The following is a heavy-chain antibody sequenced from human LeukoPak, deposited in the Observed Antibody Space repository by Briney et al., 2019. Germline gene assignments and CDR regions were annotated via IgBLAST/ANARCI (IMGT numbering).Heavy chain of an antibody. CDR2: MYYSGST. J-gene: IGHJ3*02. D-gene: IGHD3-22*01. CDR1: GGSISSSSYY. V-gene: IGHV4-39*01. CDR3: VRHYDSSANDAVHI. Sequence: SETLSLTCSVYGGSISSSSYYWGWIRQPPGKGLEWIGSMYYSGSTYYDPSLKSRVSISVDTSKNQFSLKLSSVTATDTAVYYCVRHYDSSANDAVHIWGRGTMVTVSS.